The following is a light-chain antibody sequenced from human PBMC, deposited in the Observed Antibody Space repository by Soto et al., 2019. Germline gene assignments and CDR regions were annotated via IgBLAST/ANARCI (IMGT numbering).Light chain of an antibody. V-gene: IGKV3D-20*02. CDR2: DAS. CDR1: QSVSSSY. J-gene: IGKJ4*01. CDR3: QQRSKWLLT. Sequence: VLTQSPGTLSLSPGERATLSFRASQSVSSSYLAWYQQKPGQAPRLLIYDASNRATGIPARFSGSGSGTEFTLTISSLQPEDFAVYYCQQRSKWLLTFGGGTKVDIK.